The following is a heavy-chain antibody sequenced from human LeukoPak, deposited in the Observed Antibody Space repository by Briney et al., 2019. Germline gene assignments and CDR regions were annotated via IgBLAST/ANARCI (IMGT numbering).Heavy chain of an antibody. D-gene: IGHD6-13*01. Sequence: GGSLRLSCAASGFTFDDYAMHWVRQAPGKGLEWVSGISWNSGSIGYADSVKGRFTISRDNAKNSLYLQMNSLRAEDTALYYCAKDISSSCQSPDYWGQGTLVTVSS. CDR2: ISWNSGSI. J-gene: IGHJ4*02. CDR1: GFTFDDYA. V-gene: IGHV3-9*01. CDR3: AKDISSSCQSPDY.